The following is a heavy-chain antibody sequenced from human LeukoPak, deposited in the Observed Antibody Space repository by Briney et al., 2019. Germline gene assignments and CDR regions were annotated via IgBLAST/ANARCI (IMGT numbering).Heavy chain of an antibody. CDR2: ISSSSSYI. Sequence: GGSLRLSCAASGFTFSSHSMTWVRQAPGKGLEWVSSISSSSSYIYYADSVKGRFTISRDNAKNSLYLQMNSLRAEDTAVYYCARVYYDSSGFLDYWGQGTLVTVSS. D-gene: IGHD3-22*01. CDR3: ARVYYDSSGFLDY. J-gene: IGHJ4*02. V-gene: IGHV3-21*01. CDR1: GFTFSSHS.